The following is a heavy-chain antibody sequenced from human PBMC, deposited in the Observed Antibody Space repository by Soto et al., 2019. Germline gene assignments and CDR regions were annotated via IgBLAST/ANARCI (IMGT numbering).Heavy chain of an antibody. CDR2: IYYSGST. CDR1: GGSISSYY. J-gene: IGHJ4*02. CDR3: ARHATPYYDSSGYYYWYYFEY. Sequence: SETLSLTCPVSGGSISSYYWSWIRQPLGKGLEWIGYIYYSGSTNYNPSLKSRVTISVDTSKNQFSLKPSSVTAADTAVYYCARHATPYYDSSGYYYWYYFEYWGQGTLVTVS. D-gene: IGHD3-22*01. V-gene: IGHV4-59*08.